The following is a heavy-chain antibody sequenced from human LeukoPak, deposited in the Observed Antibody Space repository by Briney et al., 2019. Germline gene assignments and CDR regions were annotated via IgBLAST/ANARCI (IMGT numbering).Heavy chain of an antibody. Sequence: SETLSLTCTVSGGSISSHYWSWIRQPPGKGLEWIGYIYYSGSTNYNPSLKSRVTISVDTSKNQFSLKLSSVTAADTAVYYCARDMYYYDSSGSGDAFDIWGQGTMVTVSS. CDR2: IYYSGST. D-gene: IGHD3-22*01. J-gene: IGHJ3*02. CDR1: GGSISSHY. CDR3: ARDMYYYDSSGSGDAFDI. V-gene: IGHV4-59*11.